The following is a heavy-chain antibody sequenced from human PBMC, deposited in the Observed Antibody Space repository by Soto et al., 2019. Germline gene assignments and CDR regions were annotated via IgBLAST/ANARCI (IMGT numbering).Heavy chain of an antibody. CDR3: TRAWGTPVTHGYDT. CDR1: CGAVTSGGYY. CDR2: IYSCGDT. J-gene: IGHJ5*02. Sequence: QVQLQESGPGLVRPSQTLSLTCTVFCGAVTSGGYYLSWIRHCPGKGLEWIGYIYSCGDTNYNPYLNRRFAMSVDTSKNQFSQQLTSVTVADTAIYHCTRAWGTPVTHGYDTWGKGILVNVSS. D-gene: IGHD7-27*01. V-gene: IGHV4-31*03.